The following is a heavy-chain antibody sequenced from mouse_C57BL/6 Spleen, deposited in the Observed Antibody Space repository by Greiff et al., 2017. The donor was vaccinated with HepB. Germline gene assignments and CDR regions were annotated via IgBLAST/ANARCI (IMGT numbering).Heavy chain of an antibody. CDR2: INPYNVDT. V-gene: IGHV1-37*01. Sequence: VQLKESGPELVKPGASVKITCKASGYSFTGYFLNWVKQRHGKSLEWIGRINPYNVDTFYNQKFKGKATLTVDKSSSTAYMELLSLTTEDFAVYYCARDYGCSYFDYWGQGTTLTVSS. CDR1: GYSFTGYF. D-gene: IGHD1-1*01. J-gene: IGHJ2*01. CDR3: ARDYGCSYFDY.